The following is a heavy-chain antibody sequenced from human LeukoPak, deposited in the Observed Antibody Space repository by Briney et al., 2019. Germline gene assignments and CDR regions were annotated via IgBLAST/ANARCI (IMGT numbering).Heavy chain of an antibody. CDR1: GGSISSSSYY. V-gene: IGHV4-39*01. Sequence: SETLSPTCTVSGGSISSSSYYWGWIRQPPGKGLEWIGSIYYSGSTYYNPSLKSRVTISVDTSKNQFSLKLSSVTAADTAVYYCARHGAVAGLFDYWGQGTLVTVSS. D-gene: IGHD6-19*01. CDR3: ARHGAVAGLFDY. J-gene: IGHJ4*02. CDR2: IYYSGST.